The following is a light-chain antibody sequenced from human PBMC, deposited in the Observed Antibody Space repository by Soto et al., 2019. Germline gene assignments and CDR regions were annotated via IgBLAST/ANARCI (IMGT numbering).Light chain of an antibody. Sequence: EIVRTQSPATLSVSPGDRATLSCRASQSVSSNLAWYQQKPGQAPRLLIYGASTRATGIPARFSGSGSGTEFTLTISSLQSEDFAVYYCQQYNNWPGTFGQGTKVEIK. CDR2: GAS. CDR1: QSVSSN. V-gene: IGKV3-15*01. J-gene: IGKJ1*01. CDR3: QQYNNWPGT.